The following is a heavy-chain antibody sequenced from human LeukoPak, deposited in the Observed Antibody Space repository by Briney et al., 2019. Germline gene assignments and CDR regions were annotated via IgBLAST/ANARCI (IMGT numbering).Heavy chain of an antibody. D-gene: IGHD3-16*01. Sequence: GRSLRLSCAASGFTFDDYAMHWVRQAPGKGLEWVSLISGDGGSTYYADSVKGRFTISRDNSKNSLYLQMNSLRTEDTALYYCAKAGGRMEPRVWFDYWGQGTLVTVSS. J-gene: IGHJ4*02. V-gene: IGHV3-43*02. CDR3: AKAGGRMEPRVWFDY. CDR2: ISGDGGST. CDR1: GFTFDDYA.